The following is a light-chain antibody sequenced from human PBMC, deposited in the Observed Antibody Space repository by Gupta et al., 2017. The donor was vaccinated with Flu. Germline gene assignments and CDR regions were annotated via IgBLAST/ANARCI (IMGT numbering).Light chain of an antibody. V-gene: IGKV2-24*01. CDR2: KIS. Sequence: IVMTQTPLSSPVSLGQPASISCKSSQSLVHRDGITYLSWLHQRPGQPPRLLIYKISNRCSGVPDRFSGSGSGTDFTLEINRVEAEDVGVYYCRQAKQFPYTFGQGTKLEIK. CDR3: RQAKQFPYT. CDR1: QSLVHRDGITY. J-gene: IGKJ2*01.